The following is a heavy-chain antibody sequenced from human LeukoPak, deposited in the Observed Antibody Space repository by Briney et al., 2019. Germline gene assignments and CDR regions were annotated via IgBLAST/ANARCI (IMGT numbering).Heavy chain of an antibody. CDR2: MNPNSGNT. D-gene: IGHD3-10*02. CDR3: ARKYNVRGWYYYYYMDV. CDR1: GYTFTSYA. Sequence: ASVKVSCKASGYTFTSYAINWVRQATGQGLEWMGWMNPNSGNTGYAQKFQGRVTMTRNTSISTAYMELSSLRSEDTAEYYCARKYNVRGWYYYYYMDVWGKGTTVTVSS. V-gene: IGHV1-8*01. J-gene: IGHJ6*03.